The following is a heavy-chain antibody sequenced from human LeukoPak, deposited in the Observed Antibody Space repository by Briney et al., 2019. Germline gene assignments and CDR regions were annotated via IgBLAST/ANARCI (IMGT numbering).Heavy chain of an antibody. V-gene: IGHV4-39*01. Sequence: SETLSLTCTVSGGSISSSTYYWGWIRQPPGKGLEWIASIYYSGSTYYNPSLKSRVTISIDMSKNQFSLKLSSVTAADTAVYYCARHRTAMSSSWYWFDPWGQGTLVTVSS. CDR2: IYYSGST. D-gene: IGHD6-13*01. J-gene: IGHJ5*02. CDR1: GGSISSSTYY. CDR3: ARHRTAMSSSWYWFDP.